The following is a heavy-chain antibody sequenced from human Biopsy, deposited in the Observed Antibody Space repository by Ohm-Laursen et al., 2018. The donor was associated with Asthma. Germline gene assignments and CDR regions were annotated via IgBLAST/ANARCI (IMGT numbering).Heavy chain of an antibody. CDR1: GFNFKTYE. CDR3: AREGVAGMHIED. D-gene: IGHD6-19*01. CDR2: ISYDGSSI. V-gene: IGHV3-30-3*01. Sequence: SLRLSCAASGFNFKTYEMHWVRQAPGKGLEWVAVISYDGSSIYYADSVKGRFTISRDNSKNTLSLQMNSLTAEDAAVYYCAREGVAGMHIEDWGQGTLVTVSS. J-gene: IGHJ4*02.